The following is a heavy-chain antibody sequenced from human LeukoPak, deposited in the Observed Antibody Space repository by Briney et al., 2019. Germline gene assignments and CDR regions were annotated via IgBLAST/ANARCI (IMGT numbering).Heavy chain of an antibody. Sequence: GGSLRLSCAASGFTFRSHGMHWVRLAPGKGLEWVAFISYDGGNKYYADSVKGRFTIFRDNSQNTVYLQMNSLRVEDTALYYCARKQYSESSWVLGAFDLWGQGTMVIVSS. CDR1: GFTFRSHG. J-gene: IGHJ3*01. V-gene: IGHV3-30*03. D-gene: IGHD6-6*01. CDR3: ARKQYSESSWVLGAFDL. CDR2: ISYDGGNK.